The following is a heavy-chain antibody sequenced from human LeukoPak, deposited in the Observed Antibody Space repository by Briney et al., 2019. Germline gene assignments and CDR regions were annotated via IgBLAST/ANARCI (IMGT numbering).Heavy chain of an antibody. Sequence: PGGSLRLSCAASGFTFSSYDMNWVRQAPGKGLEWVSYISPSSTRIDYAASVRGRFTISRDNAKRSLYLQMSSLRAEDTAVYYCARDDDWNYEDYWGQGTLVTVSS. CDR2: ISPSSTRI. CDR1: GFTFSSYD. V-gene: IGHV3-48*04. D-gene: IGHD1-7*01. CDR3: ARDDDWNYEDY. J-gene: IGHJ4*02.